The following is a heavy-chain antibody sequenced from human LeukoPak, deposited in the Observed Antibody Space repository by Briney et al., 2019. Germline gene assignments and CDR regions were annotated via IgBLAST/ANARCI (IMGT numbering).Heavy chain of an antibody. CDR3: ARSNYYGSGNYYKRGDYFDY. CDR1: GFTFSIYG. J-gene: IGHJ4*02. D-gene: IGHD3-10*01. Sequence: GGSLRLSCASSGFTFSIYGMHWVRQAPGKGLEWVAVIWYDGSNKYYADSVKGRFTISRDNSKNTLYLQMNSLRAEETAVYYCARSNYYGSGNYYKRGDYFDYWGQGTLVTVSS. CDR2: IWYDGSNK. V-gene: IGHV3-33*01.